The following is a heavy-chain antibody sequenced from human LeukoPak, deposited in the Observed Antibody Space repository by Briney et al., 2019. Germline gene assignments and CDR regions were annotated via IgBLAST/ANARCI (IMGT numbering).Heavy chain of an antibody. V-gene: IGHV3-13*01. CDR1: GFTFSSYD. D-gene: IGHD2-2*02. CDR2: IGTAGDT. J-gene: IGHJ5*02. CDR3: ARGLYCSSTSCYTDGGDWFDP. Sequence: GGSLRLSCAASGFTFSSYDMHWVRQATGKGLEWVSAIGTAGDTYYPGSVKGRFTISRENAKNSLYLQMNSLRAGDTAVYYCARGLYCSSTSCYTDGGDWFDPWGQGTLVTVSS.